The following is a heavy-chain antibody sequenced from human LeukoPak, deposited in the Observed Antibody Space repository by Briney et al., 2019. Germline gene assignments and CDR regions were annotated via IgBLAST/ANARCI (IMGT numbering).Heavy chain of an antibody. Sequence: PSQTLSLTCAVSGGSTSSGGYSWSWVRQPPGKGLEWIGYIYHSGSTYYNPSLKSRVTISVDRSKNQFSLKLSPVTAADTAVYYCARARVPIAAAGTGWFDPWGQGTLVTVSS. CDR1: GGSTSSGGYS. V-gene: IGHV4-30-2*01. CDR2: IYHSGST. J-gene: IGHJ5*02. D-gene: IGHD6-13*01. CDR3: ARARVPIAAAGTGWFDP.